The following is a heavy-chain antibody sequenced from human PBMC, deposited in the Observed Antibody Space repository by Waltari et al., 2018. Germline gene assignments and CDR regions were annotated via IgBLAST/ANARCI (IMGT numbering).Heavy chain of an antibody. J-gene: IGHJ3*02. V-gene: IGHV4-38-2*01. Sequence: QVQLQESGPGLVKPSETLSLTCAVSGYSISSAYYWGWIRQPPGKGLEWIGSIYHSGSTYYNPSLKSRVTISVDTSKNQFSLKLSSVTAADTAVYYCARAYYDILTGYLIDAFDIWGQGTMVTVSS. CDR1: GYSISSAYY. CDR3: ARAYYDILTGYLIDAFDI. D-gene: IGHD3-9*01. CDR2: IYHSGST.